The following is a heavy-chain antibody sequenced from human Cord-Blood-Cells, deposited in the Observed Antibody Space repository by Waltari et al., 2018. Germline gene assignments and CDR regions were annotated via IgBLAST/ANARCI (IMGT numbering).Heavy chain of an antibody. V-gene: IGHV3-30*18. CDR2: IWYDGSNK. D-gene: IGHD3-10*01. Sequence: QVQLVEYGGGVVQPGRSLRLSWAASGFTSHRYGMHWVRQPQGKGLEWVAVIWYDGSNKYYADSVKGRFTISRDNSKNTLYLQMNSLRAEDTAMYYCAKDLGRKAGSYYRGFDYWGQGTLVTVSS. J-gene: IGHJ4*02. CDR3: AKDLGRKAGSYYRGFDY. CDR1: GFTSHRYG.